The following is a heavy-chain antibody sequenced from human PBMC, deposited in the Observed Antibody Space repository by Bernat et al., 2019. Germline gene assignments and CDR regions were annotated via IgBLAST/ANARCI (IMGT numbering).Heavy chain of an antibody. CDR3: AKDDSPSPPTLTHDYGDYGGFDY. CDR1: GFTFSSYA. Sequence: EVQLVESGGGLVQPGGSLRLSCAASGFTFSSYAMSWVRQAPGKGLEWVSAISGSGGSTYYADSVKGRFTISRDNSKNTLYLQMNSLRAEDTAVYYCAKDDSPSPPTLTHDYGDYGGFDYWGQGTLVTVSS. D-gene: IGHD4-17*01. J-gene: IGHJ4*02. CDR2: ISGSGGST. V-gene: IGHV3-23*04.